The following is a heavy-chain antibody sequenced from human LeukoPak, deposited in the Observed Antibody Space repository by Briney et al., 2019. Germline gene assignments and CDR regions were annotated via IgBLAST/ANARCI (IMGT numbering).Heavy chain of an antibody. CDR1: GGSISSGDYY. D-gene: IGHD3-22*01. CDR2: IYYSGST. Sequence: SQTLSLTCTVSGGSISSGDYYWGWIRQPPGKGLEWIGYIYYSGSTYYNPSLKSRVTISVDTSKNQFSLKLSSVTAADAAVYYCARGEYYYDSSGYWGYWGQGTLVTVSS. V-gene: IGHV4-30-4*01. CDR3: ARGEYYYDSSGYWGY. J-gene: IGHJ4*02.